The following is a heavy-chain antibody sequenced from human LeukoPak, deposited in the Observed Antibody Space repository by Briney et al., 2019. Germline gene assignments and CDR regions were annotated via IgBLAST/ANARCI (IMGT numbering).Heavy chain of an antibody. CDR2: INHSGST. CDR1: GGSFSGYY. J-gene: IGHJ5*02. CDR3: ARDKRVWFGELSFFDP. D-gene: IGHD3-10*01. Sequence: SETLSLTCAVYGGSFSGYYWSWIRQPPGKGLEWIGEINHSGSTNYNPSLKSRFTISVDTSKNQFPLKLSSVTAADTAVYYCARDKRVWFGELSFFDPWGQGTLVTVSS. V-gene: IGHV4-34*01.